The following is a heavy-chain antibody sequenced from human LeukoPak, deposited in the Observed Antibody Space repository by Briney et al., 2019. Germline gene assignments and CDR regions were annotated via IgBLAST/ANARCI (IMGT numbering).Heavy chain of an antibody. CDR3: ARGGAVVVAARYRWFDP. Sequence: SETLSLTCAVYGGSFSGYYWNCIRQHPGKGLEWIGEINHSGSTNYNPSLKSRITISVDTSKNQFSLKLSSVTAADTAVYYCARGGAVVVAARYRWFDPWGQGTLVTVSS. CDR1: GGSFSGYY. V-gene: IGHV4-34*01. D-gene: IGHD2-15*01. J-gene: IGHJ5*02. CDR2: INHSGST.